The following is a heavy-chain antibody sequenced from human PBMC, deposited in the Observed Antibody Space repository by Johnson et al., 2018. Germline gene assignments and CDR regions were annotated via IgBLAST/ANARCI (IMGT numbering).Heavy chain of an antibody. V-gene: IGHV3-49*04. CDR3: TRAGTDDSSGYYSDDAFDI. D-gene: IGHD3-22*01. CDR2: IRSKAYGGTT. Sequence: VQLVQSGGGLVKPGGSLRLSCAASGFTFSSYSMNWVRQAPGKGLEWVGFIRSKAYGGTTEYAASVKGRFTISRDDSKSIAYQQMNSLKTEDTSVDYCTRAGTDDSSGYYSDDAFDIWGQGTMVTVSS. CDR1: GFTFSSYS. J-gene: IGHJ3*02.